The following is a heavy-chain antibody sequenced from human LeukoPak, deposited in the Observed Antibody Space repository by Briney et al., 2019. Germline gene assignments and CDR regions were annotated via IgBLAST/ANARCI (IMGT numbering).Heavy chain of an antibody. V-gene: IGHV4-4*02. J-gene: IGHJ4*02. D-gene: IGHD2-21*02. Sequence: PSETLSLTCAVSGGSISSSNWWSWVRQPPGKGLEWIGEIYHSGSINYNPSLKSRVTISVDKSKNQFSLKLSSVTAADTAVYYCARRYCGGDCYSTFDYWGQGTLVTVSS. CDR3: ARRYCGGDCYSTFDY. CDR2: IYHSGSI. CDR1: GGSISSSNW.